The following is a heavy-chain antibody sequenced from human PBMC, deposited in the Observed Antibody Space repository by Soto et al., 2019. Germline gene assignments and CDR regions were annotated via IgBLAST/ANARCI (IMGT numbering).Heavy chain of an antibody. J-gene: IGHJ4*02. CDR1: GFTFSSYA. D-gene: IGHD2-21*02. CDR3: ARDGGNSVCDY. CDR2: ISGSGGST. Sequence: GGSLRLSCAASGFTFSSYAMSSFRQAPGKGLEWVSAISGSGGSTYYADSVKGRFTISRDNSKNTLSLQMNSLRAEDTAAYYYARDGGNSVCDYWGQGTLVTVSS. V-gene: IGHV3-23*01.